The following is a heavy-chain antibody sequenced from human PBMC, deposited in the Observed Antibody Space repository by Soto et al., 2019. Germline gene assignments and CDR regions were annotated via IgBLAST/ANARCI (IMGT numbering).Heavy chain of an antibody. CDR1: GYTFTSYA. J-gene: IGHJ4*02. D-gene: IGHD6-13*01. CDR3: ARASRCSSWFYY. V-gene: IGHV1-3*01. CDR2: INAGNGNT. Sequence: AAVKVSCKASGYTFTSYAMHWVRQAPGQRLEWMGWINAGNGNTKYSQKFQGRVTITRDTSASTAYMELSSLRSEDTSVYYCARASRCSSWFYYWGQGTLVTVSS.